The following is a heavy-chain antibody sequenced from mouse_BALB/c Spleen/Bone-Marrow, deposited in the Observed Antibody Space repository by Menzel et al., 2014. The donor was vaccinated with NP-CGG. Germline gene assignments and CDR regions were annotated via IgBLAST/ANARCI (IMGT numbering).Heavy chain of an antibody. CDR3: ASYYSSSYAMDY. D-gene: IGHD1-1*01. CDR2: INPSTGYT. Sequence: VQLQQSGAEQAKPGASVKMSCKASGYTFTSYWMHWVKQRPGQGQEWIGYINPSTGYTEYNQKFKDKATLTADKSSSTAYMQLSSLTSEDSAVYYCASYYSSSYAMDYWGQGTSVTVSS. J-gene: IGHJ4*01. V-gene: IGHV1-7*01. CDR1: GYTFTSYW.